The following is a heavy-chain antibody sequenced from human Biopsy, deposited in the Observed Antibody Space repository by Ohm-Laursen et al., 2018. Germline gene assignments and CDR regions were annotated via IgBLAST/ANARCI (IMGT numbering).Heavy chain of an antibody. CDR2: FSHTGTT. J-gene: IGHJ3*01. CDR1: GGSFSGYD. V-gene: IGHV4-34*01. Sequence: SETLSLTCAVDGGSFSGYDWTWIRQPPGQGLAWVGEFSHTGTTIYNQSLKSRLTISVDKSKNHFSLRLTSVTAADTATYFCARGPYGDNAGAFDVWGQGTVVTVSS. D-gene: IGHD4/OR15-4a*01. CDR3: ARGPYGDNAGAFDV.